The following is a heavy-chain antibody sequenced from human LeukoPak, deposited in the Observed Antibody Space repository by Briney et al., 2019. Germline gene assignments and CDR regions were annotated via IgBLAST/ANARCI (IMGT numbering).Heavy chain of an antibody. CDR2: IRYDGSNK. J-gene: IGHJ4*02. Sequence: PGGSLRLSCAASGFTFSSYGMHWVHQAPGKGLEWVAFIRYDGSNKYYADSVKGRFTISRDNSKNTLYLQMNSLRAEDTAVYYCAKVGVTIFGVVINPIDYWGQGTLVTVSS. V-gene: IGHV3-30*02. CDR1: GFTFSSYG. D-gene: IGHD3-3*01. CDR3: AKVGVTIFGVVINPIDY.